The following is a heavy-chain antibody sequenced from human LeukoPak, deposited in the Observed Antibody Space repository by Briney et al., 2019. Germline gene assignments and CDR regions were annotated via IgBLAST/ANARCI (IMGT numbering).Heavy chain of an antibody. CDR3: ARLNGGIERDY. Sequence: PLETPSLTCTVSGGSISSSSYYWGWIRQPPGKGLEWIGSIYYSGSTYYNPSLKSRVTISVDTSKNQFSLKLSSVTAADTAVYYCARLNGGIERDYWGQGTLVTVSS. CDR2: IYYSGST. D-gene: IGHD4-23*01. CDR1: GGSISSSSYY. J-gene: IGHJ4*02. V-gene: IGHV4-39*01.